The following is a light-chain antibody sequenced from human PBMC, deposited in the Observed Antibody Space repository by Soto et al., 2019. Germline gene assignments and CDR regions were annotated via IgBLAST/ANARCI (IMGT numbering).Light chain of an antibody. CDR3: QQYGTSRWT. CDR1: ESVTDRQ. Sequence: EIVFTLVSNTLSLSPGERATLSCRSSESVTDRQLAWYQQKPGQAPRLLIYAISTRAAGIPDRFSASGSGTDFTLTISRLEPEDFAMYYCQQYGTSRWTFAQGTKVDIK. V-gene: IGKV3-20*01. J-gene: IGKJ1*01. CDR2: AIS.